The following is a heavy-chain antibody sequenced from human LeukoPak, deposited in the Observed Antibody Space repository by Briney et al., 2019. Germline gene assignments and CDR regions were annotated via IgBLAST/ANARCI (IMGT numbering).Heavy chain of an antibody. CDR2: VFYNGAT. D-gene: IGHD6-13*01. J-gene: IGHJ4*02. Sequence: PSETLSLTCIVSGGSISSSIYYWAWVRQPPGKGLEWIGTVFYNGATQYSPSLKSRVTISVDKSKNQFSLKLSSVTAADTAVYYCARDVAAAGSDYWGQGTLVTVSS. CDR1: GGSISSSIYY. V-gene: IGHV4-39*07. CDR3: ARDVAAAGSDY.